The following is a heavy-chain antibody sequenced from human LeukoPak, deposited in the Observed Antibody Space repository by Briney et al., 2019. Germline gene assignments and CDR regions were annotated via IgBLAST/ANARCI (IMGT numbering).Heavy chain of an antibody. V-gene: IGHV4-34*01. CDR3: ASHCSGDSCYCNWVDP. D-gene: IGHD2-15*01. Sequence: SETLSLTCAVYGGSFSGYYWSWIRQPPGKGLEWIGQIHHDGGTNYNPSLRGRVTILIDTSKNQFSLRLSSVTAADTATYYCASHCSGDSCYCNWVDPWGQGTLVTVSS. CDR1: GGSFSGYY. J-gene: IGHJ5*02. CDR2: IHHDGGT.